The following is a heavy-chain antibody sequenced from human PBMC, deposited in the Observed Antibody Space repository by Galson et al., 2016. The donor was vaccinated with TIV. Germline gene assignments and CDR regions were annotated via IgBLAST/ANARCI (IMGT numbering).Heavy chain of an antibody. J-gene: IGHJ5*02. CDR2: TNPNTGAP. D-gene: IGHD3-9*01. V-gene: IGHV1-2*02. CDR1: GHAFTAYY. Sequence: SVKVSCKGSGHAFTAYYIHWARQAPGQGLEWMGWTNPNTGAPKLAQEFQGRVTITSDASIRTAYVELRSLRYDDTDGYYGVGGTIFRPNWFEPWGQGTLVTVSS. CDR3: VGGTIFRPNWFEP.